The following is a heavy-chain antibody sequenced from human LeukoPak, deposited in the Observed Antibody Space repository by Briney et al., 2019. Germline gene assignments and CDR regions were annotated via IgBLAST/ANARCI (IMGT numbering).Heavy chain of an antibody. CDR1: GFTFSSYS. Sequence: GGSLRLSCAASGFTFSSYSMNWVRQAPGKGLEWVSSISSSSSYTYYADSVKGRFTISRDNAKNSLFLQMNSLRAEDTALYYCARGGTTMVTDYGYWGQGTLVTVFS. CDR3: ARGGTTMVTDYGY. CDR2: ISSSSSYT. V-gene: IGHV3-21*01. D-gene: IGHD4-23*01. J-gene: IGHJ4*02.